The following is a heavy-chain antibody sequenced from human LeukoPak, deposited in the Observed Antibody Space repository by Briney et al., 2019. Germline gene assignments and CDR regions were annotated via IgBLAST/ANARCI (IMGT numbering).Heavy chain of an antibody. CDR2: ISGSGGST. D-gene: IGHD3-3*01. J-gene: IGHJ4*02. CDR1: GFTFSSYA. CDR3: AKMGHYDFWSGYPYYFDY. Sequence: GGSLRLSCAASGFTFSSYAMSWVRQAPGKGLEWVSAISGSGGSTYYADSVKGRFTISRGTSKNTLYLQMNSLRAEDTAVYYCAKMGHYDFWSGYPYYFDYWGQGTLVTVSS. V-gene: IGHV3-23*01.